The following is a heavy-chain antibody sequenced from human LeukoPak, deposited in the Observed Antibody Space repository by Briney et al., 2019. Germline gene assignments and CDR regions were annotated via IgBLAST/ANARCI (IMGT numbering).Heavy chain of an antibody. V-gene: IGHV4-39*07. J-gene: IGHJ4*02. CDR1: GGSISGSNYY. CDR3: VRDRDF. Sequence: SETLSLTCTVSGGSISGSNYYWTWIRQLPGKGLEWIASIFYSGSTYYSPSLKSRITISVDTSKNQFSLKLTSLTAADTAVYYCVRDRDFWGQGTLVTVSS. CDR2: IFYSGST.